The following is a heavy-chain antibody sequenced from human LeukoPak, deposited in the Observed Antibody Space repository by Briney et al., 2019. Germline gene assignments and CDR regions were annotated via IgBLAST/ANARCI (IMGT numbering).Heavy chain of an antibody. V-gene: IGHV4-59*08. D-gene: IGHD3-10*01. Sequence: SETLSLTCTVSGGSISSYYWSWIRQPPGKGLEWIGYIYYSGSTNYNPSLKSRVTISVDTSKSQFSLKLSSVTAADTAVYYCARHFGFGDAFDIWGQGTKVTVSS. CDR3: ARHFGFGDAFDI. CDR1: GGSISSYY. CDR2: IYYSGST. J-gene: IGHJ3*02.